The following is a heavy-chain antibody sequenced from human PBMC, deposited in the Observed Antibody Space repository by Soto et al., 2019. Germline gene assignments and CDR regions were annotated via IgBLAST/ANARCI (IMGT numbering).Heavy chain of an antibody. CDR3: TRGARLNYYYYGMDV. V-gene: IGHV3-49*03. J-gene: IGHJ6*02. CDR1: GFTFGDYA. D-gene: IGHD2-8*01. CDR2: IRSKAYGGTT. Sequence: GGSLRLSCTASGFTFGDYAMSWFRQAPGKGLEWVGFIRSKAYGGTTEYAASVKGRFTISRDDSKSIAYLQMNSLKTEDTAVYYCTRGARLNYYYYGMDVWGQGTTVTVAS.